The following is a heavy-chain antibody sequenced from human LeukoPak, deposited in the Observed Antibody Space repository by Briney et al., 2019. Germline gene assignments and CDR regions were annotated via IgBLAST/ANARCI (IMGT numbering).Heavy chain of an antibody. CDR1: GYSISSGYY. CDR3: ARGYFSSWYINWFDP. CDR2: IYHSGST. Sequence: SETLSLTCTVSGYSISSGYYWGWIRQPPGKGLEWIGTIYHSGSTYYNPSLKSRVTISVDTSKNQFSLKLSSETAADTAVYYCARGYFSSWYINWFDPWGQGTLVTVSS. V-gene: IGHV4-38-2*02. D-gene: IGHD6-13*01. J-gene: IGHJ5*02.